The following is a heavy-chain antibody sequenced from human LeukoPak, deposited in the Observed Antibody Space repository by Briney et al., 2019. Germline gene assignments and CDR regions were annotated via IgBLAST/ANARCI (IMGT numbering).Heavy chain of an antibody. CDR3: ARQAGGNSGPFDY. CDR1: GDSLSNINSNY. J-gene: IGHJ4*02. CDR2: IYNSGST. V-gene: IGHV4-59*08. D-gene: IGHD4-23*01. Sequence: PSETLSLTCTVSGDSLSNINSNYGSWIRQPPEKGVEWIGYIYNSGSTNYNPSLKSRVTISVDTSKNQFSLKLSSVTAADTAVYYCARQAGGNSGPFDYWGQGTVVTVSS.